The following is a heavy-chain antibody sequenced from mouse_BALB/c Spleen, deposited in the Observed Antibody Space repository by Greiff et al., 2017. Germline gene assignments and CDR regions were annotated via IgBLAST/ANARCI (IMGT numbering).Heavy chain of an antibody. CDR3: ARGGYRGLLYFDY. V-gene: IGHV3-2*02. Sequence: DVKLQESGPGLVKPSQSLSLTCTVTGYSITSDYAWNWIRQFPGNKLEWMGYISYSGSTSYNPSLKSRISITRDTSKNQFFLQLNSVTTEDTATYYCARGGYRGLLYFDYWGQGTTLTVSS. CDR1: GYSITSDYA. J-gene: IGHJ2*01. CDR2: ISYSGST. D-gene: IGHD2-2*01.